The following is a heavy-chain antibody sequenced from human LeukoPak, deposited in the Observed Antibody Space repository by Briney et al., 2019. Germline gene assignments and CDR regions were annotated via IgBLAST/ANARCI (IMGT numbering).Heavy chain of an antibody. CDR2: IYYGGST. D-gene: IGHD3-22*01. CDR1: GGSISSGGYY. V-gene: IGHV4-39*07. J-gene: IGHJ3*01. Sequence: ASETLSLTCTVSGGSISSGGYYWSWIRQPPGKGLEWIGSIYYGGSTYYNASLRSRVTTSVDTSKNQFSLKLSSVTAADTAVYYCAKSTYYYDTYVNAFDLWGQGTVVTVSS. CDR3: AKSTYYYDTYVNAFDL.